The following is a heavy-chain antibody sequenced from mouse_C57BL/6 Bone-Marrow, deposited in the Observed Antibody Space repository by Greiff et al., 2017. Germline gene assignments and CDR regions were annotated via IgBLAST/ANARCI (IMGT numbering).Heavy chain of an antibody. CDR2: IYPGNGDT. CDR1: GYTFTSYN. V-gene: IGHV1-12*01. J-gene: IGHJ3*01. CDR3: TTTVEPWFAY. D-gene: IGHD1-1*01. Sequence: QQSGAELVRPGASVKMSCKASGYTFTSYNMHWVKQTPRQGLEWIGAIYPGNGDTSYNQKFKGKATFTADTSSNTAYMQLSSLTTEDSAIYYCTTTVEPWFAYWGQGTLVTVSA.